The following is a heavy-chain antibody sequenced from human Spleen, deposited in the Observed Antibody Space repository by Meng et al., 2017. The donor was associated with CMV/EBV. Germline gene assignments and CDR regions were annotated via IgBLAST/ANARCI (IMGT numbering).Heavy chain of an antibody. J-gene: IGHJ4*02. Sequence: ASVKVSCKASGYNFTGYYMHWVRQAPGQGLEWMGIINPSGGSTSYAQKFQGRVTMTRDTSTSTVYMELSSLRSEDTAVYYCARGPYNWNYIAYWGQGTLVTVSS. V-gene: IGHV1-46*01. CDR3: ARGPYNWNYIAY. CDR2: INPSGGST. CDR1: GYNFTGYY. D-gene: IGHD1-7*01.